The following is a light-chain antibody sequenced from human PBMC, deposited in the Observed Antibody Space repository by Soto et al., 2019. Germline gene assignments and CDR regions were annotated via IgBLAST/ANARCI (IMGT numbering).Light chain of an antibody. V-gene: IGLV9-49*01. CDR1: SGYSNYK. J-gene: IGLJ3*02. CDR2: VGTGGIVG. Sequence: QAVLTQPPSASASLGASVTLTCTLSSGYSNYKVDWYQQRPGKGPRFVMRVGTGGIVGSKGDGIPDRFSVLGSDLNRYLTIKNSQEEDESDYHCGADHGSGSNFGEGGFGGGTKLTVL. CDR3: GADHGSGSNFGEGG.